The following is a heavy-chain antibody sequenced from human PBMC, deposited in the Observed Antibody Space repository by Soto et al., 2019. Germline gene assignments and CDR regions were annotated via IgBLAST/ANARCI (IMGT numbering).Heavy chain of an antibody. CDR2: IYYSGST. D-gene: IGHD2-2*01. CDR3: ARGRSSTSPYPIGH. J-gene: IGHJ4*02. CDR1: GVSISSGGYY. Sequence: QVQLQESGAGLVKPSQTLSLTCTVSGVSISSGGYYWSWIRQQPGKGLEWIGYIYYSGSTYYNPSLKSRVTISVDTSKNQFSLKLSSVTAADTAVYYCARGRSSTSPYPIGHWGQGTLVTVSS. V-gene: IGHV4-31*03.